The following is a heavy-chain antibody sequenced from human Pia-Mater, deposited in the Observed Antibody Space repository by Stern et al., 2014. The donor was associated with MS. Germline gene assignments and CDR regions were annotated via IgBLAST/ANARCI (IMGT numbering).Heavy chain of an antibody. CDR1: GASIRSSDYY. CDR3: ARGVEAPAGNRHFSYYIVDV. CDR2: TYISGIP. D-gene: IGHD6-19*01. V-gene: IGHV4-61*02. J-gene: IGHJ6*02. Sequence: QVQLQESGPGLVKPSQTLSLTCTVSGASIRSSDYYWSWIRQPAGKGLEWIGQTYISGIPDYNPSLQSRVTISTDTSRHPFPLPRDSVTAADTAVYFCARGVEAPAGNRHFSYYIVDVWGQGTTVTVSS.